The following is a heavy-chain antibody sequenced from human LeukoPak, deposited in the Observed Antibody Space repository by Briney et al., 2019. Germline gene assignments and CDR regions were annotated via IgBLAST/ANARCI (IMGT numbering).Heavy chain of an antibody. CDR3: ATEVRKGPWFGELLYGFDY. D-gene: IGHD3-10*01. J-gene: IGHJ4*02. Sequence: GASVKVSCKVSGYTLTELSMHWVRQAPGKGLEWMGGFDPEDGETIYAQKFQGRVTMTEDTSTDTAYMELSSLRSEDTAVYYCATEVRKGPWFGELLYGFDYWGQGTLVTVSS. V-gene: IGHV1-24*01. CDR1: GYTLTELS. CDR2: FDPEDGET.